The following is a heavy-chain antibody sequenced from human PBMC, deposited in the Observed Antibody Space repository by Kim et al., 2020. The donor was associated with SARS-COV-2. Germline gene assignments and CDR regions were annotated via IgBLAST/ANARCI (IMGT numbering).Heavy chain of an antibody. V-gene: IGHV1-24*01. CDR1: GYTLTELS. J-gene: IGHJ4*02. CDR2: FDPEDGET. CDR3: ATQPRRPHGFDYDFWSGYRYYFDY. D-gene: IGHD3-3*01. Sequence: ASVKVSCKVSGYTLTELSMHWVRQAPGKGLEWMGGFDPEDGETIYAQKFQGRVTMTEDTSTDTAYMELSSLRSEDTAVYYCATQPRRPHGFDYDFWSGYRYYFDYWGQGTLVTVSS.